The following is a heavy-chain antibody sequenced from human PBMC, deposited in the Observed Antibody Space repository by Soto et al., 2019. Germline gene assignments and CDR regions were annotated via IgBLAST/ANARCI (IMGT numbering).Heavy chain of an antibody. CDR3: AWSIAAPDVSYYYSMDV. CDR2: IDPSNSYT. Sequence: GASLKISCKGSGYSFTSYWISWVRQMPGKGLEWMGRIDPSNSYTNYSPYFQGHVTISADKSISTAYLQWRSMKATDTTTYYCAWSIAAPDVSYYYSMDVWGQGTTVTVSS. J-gene: IGHJ6*02. D-gene: IGHD6-6*01. CDR1: GYSFTSYW. V-gene: IGHV5-10-1*01.